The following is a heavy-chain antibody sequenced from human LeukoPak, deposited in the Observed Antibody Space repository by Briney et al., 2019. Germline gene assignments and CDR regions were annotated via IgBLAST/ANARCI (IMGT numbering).Heavy chain of an antibody. CDR1: GFTFDDYA. J-gene: IGHJ4*02. Sequence: GRSLRLSCAASGFTFDDYAMHWVRQAPGKGLEWVSGISWNSGSIGYADSVKGRFTISRDNAKNSLYLQMNSLRAEDMALYYCAKSSGGSSSDRDFDYWGQGTLVTVSS. CDR2: ISWNSGSI. CDR3: AKSSGGSSSDRDFDY. D-gene: IGHD6-6*01. V-gene: IGHV3-9*03.